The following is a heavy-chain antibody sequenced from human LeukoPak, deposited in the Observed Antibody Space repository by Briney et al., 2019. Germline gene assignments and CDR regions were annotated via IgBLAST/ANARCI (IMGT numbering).Heavy chain of an antibody. CDR1: GFTFSSYA. CDR2: ISSNGGST. Sequence: GSLRLSCAASGFTFSSYAMHWARPAPGKGLEYVSAISSNGGSTYYANSVKGRFTISRDNSKNTLYLQMNSLRAEDTAVYYCAKDRATMIVMIRTAPRGELDYWGQGSLVTVSS. CDR3: AKDRATMIVMIRTAPRGELDY. J-gene: IGHJ4*02. V-gene: IGHV3-64*01. D-gene: IGHD3-22*01.